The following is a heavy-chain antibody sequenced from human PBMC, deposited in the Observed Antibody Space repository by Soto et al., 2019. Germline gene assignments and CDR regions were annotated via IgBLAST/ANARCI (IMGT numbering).Heavy chain of an antibody. Sequence: TGGSLRLSCAASGFSVSSNYMSWIRQAPEKRLEWVSVVYRSDDTNYADSVKGRFTISRDTSKNTLYLHMNNLRADDTAVYYCAREAVFGLTMHYYHYMDVWGKGTTVTVSS. CDR2: VYRSDDT. D-gene: IGHD3-3*01. CDR3: AREAVFGLTMHYYHYMDV. V-gene: IGHV3-66*01. CDR1: GFSVSSNY. J-gene: IGHJ6*03.